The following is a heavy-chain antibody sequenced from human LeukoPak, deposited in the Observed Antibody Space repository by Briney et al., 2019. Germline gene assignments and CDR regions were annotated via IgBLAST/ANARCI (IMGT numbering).Heavy chain of an antibody. Sequence: SETLSLTCTVSGYSISSGYYWGWIRQPPGKGLEWIGYIYYSGSTNYNPSLKSRVTISVDTSKNQFSLKLSSVTAADTAVYYCARVLGDTIFGVANTYYFDYWGQGTLVTVSS. V-gene: IGHV4-61*01. J-gene: IGHJ4*02. CDR2: IYYSGST. CDR1: GYSISSGYY. D-gene: IGHD3-3*01. CDR3: ARVLGDTIFGVANTYYFDY.